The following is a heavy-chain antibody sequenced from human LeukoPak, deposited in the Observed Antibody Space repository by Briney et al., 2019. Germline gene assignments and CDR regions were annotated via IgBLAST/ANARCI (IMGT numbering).Heavy chain of an antibody. Sequence: GASVKVSCKVSGYTLTELSMHWVRQAPGKGLEWMGGFDPEDGETIYAQKFQGRVTMTGDTSTDTAYMELSSLRSEDTAVYYCATARGGYTFSADYWGQGTLVTVSS. CDR2: FDPEDGET. D-gene: IGHD5-24*01. CDR3: ATARGGYTFSADY. CDR1: GYTLTELS. V-gene: IGHV1-24*01. J-gene: IGHJ4*02.